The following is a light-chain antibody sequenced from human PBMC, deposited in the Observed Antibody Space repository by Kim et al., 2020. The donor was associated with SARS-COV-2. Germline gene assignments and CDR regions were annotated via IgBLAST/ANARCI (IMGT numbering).Light chain of an antibody. CDR3: QAWDSSTAV. CDR1: KLGDKY. CDR2: QDS. V-gene: IGLV3-1*01. Sequence: VSQGLTASITCSGDKLGDKYACWYQQKPGQSPVLVIYQDSKRPSGIPERFSGSNSGNTATLTISGTQAMDEADYYCQAWDSSTAVFGGGTQLTVL. J-gene: IGLJ3*02.